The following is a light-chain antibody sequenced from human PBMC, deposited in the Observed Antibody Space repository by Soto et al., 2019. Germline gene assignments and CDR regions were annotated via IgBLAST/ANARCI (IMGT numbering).Light chain of an antibody. Sequence: ETVVTQSPGTLSLSPGEGATLSCRASQSVDSRYLAWYQQKPGQAPRLLIYRTSNRASGVPDRFSGSGSGTDFTLTISRLEPEDFAVYYCQQYGTAPYTFGQGTRLEIK. J-gene: IGKJ5*01. CDR3: QQYGTAPYT. V-gene: IGKV3-20*01. CDR1: QSVDSRY. CDR2: RTS.